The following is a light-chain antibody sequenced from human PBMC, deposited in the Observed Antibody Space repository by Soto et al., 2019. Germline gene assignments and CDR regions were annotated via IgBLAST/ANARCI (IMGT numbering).Light chain of an antibody. Sequence: QSVLTQPPSASGSPGRSVTISCTGTKNDIGVYDFVSWYQHHPGKAPRLIIYEVVQRPSGVSNRFSGSKSGNTASLTISGLQAEDEADSYCSSYTRCSTVLFGGGTQLTV. CDR2: EVV. J-gene: IGLJ2*01. CDR3: SSYTRCSTVL. V-gene: IGLV2-14*01. CDR1: KNDIGVYDF.